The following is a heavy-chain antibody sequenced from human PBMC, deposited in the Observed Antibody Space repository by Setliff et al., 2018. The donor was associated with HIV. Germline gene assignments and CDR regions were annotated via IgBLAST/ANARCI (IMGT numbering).Heavy chain of an antibody. V-gene: IGHV2-5*01. CDR1: GFSLSTSKMG. Sequence: SGPTLVNPTQTLTLTCTFSGFSLSTSKMGVGWIRQPPGKAMEWLAVIYWNDDSRYNPTLKSRLTVTKDTSRNQVVLTMTNMDPVDTATYYCAHTNPYYDCLSNGFDYWGQGTPVTISS. CDR3: AHTNPYYDCLSNGFDY. J-gene: IGHJ4*02. CDR2: IYWNDDS. D-gene: IGHD3-9*01.